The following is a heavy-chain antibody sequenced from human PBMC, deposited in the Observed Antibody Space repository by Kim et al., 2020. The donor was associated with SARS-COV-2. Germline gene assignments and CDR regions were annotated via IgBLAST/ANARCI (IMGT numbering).Heavy chain of an antibody. J-gene: IGHJ4*02. Sequence: GGSLRLSCAASGFTFSSYGMHWVRQAPGKGLEWVSVITYDGSNTYYADSVKGRFTISRDNSKNTLYLQMNSLRAEDTAVYYCAKSVDSSGYYYIDYWGQGTLVTVSS. V-gene: IGHV3-30*18. CDR1: GFTFSSYG. CDR3: AKSVDSSGYYYIDY. D-gene: IGHD3-22*01. CDR2: ITYDGSNT.